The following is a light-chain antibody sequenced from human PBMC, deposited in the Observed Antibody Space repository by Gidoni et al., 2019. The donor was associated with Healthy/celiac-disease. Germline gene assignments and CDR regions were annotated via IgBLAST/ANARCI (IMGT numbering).Light chain of an antibody. V-gene: IGKV1-39*01. Sequence: DIKMTQSPSSLSASVGDRVTITCRASQSIRSYLNWYQQKPGKAPKLLIYAASSLQSGVPSRFSGSGSGTDFTLTISSLQPEDFATYYCQQSYSTPLTFGGGTKVEIK. CDR3: QQSYSTPLT. CDR2: AAS. CDR1: QSIRSY. J-gene: IGKJ4*01.